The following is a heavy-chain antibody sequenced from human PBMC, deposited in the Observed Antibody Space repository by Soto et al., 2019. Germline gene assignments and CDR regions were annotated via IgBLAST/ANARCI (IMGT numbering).Heavy chain of an antibody. J-gene: IGHJ4*02. CDR3: ARGRTVTTLFPFDY. CDR2: INHSGST. V-gene: IGHV4-34*01. CDR1: GGSFSGYY. Sequence: SETLSLTCAVYGGSFSGYYWSWIRQPPGKGLEWIGEINHSGSTNYNPSLKSRVTISVDTSKNQFSLKLSSVTAADAAVYYCARGRTVTTLFPFDYWGQGTLVTVSS. D-gene: IGHD4-17*01.